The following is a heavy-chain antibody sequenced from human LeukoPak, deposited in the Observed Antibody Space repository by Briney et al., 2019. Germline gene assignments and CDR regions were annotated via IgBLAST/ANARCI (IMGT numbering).Heavy chain of an antibody. V-gene: IGHV4-59*11. CDR1: GGSISSHY. J-gene: IGHJ4*02. CDR3: ARTFDSSWFDY. D-gene: IGHD6-13*01. Sequence: SETLSLTCTVSGGSISSHYWSWIRQPPGKGLEWIGYIYYSDNTNYNPSLKSRVTISLDTSKNQFSLKLSSVTAADTAVYYCARTFDSSWFDYWGQGTLVTVSS. CDR2: IYYSDNT.